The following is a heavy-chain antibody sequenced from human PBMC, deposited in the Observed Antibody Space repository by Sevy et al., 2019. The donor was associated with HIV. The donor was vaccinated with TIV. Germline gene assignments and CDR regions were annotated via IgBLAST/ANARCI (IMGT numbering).Heavy chain of an antibody. D-gene: IGHD1-1*01. CDR2: LKSKADGGTV. Sequence: GGSLRLSCTTSGFTFGDYAMNWVRQAPGKGLEWVAFLKSKADGGTVDHAASVKGRFTISRDDPKSIAYLQMNDLTTEDTGVYDCTRWKGLQSIFDYWGQEALVTVSS. V-gene: IGHV3-49*04. CDR3: TRWKGLQSIFDY. CDR1: GFTFGDYA. J-gene: IGHJ4*02.